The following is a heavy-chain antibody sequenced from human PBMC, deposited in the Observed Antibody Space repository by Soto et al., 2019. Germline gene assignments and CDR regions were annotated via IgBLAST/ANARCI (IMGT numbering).Heavy chain of an antibody. CDR3: AIVHPLFWFGELSGRPYYVDY. V-gene: IGHV4-34*01. J-gene: IGHJ4*02. Sequence: QVHLQQWGAGLLKPSETLSLTCAVYGGSFRGYYWSWFRQPPGKGLEWIGEINHSGSTNYNPSFKIRVTISVDTSKNQFSLKLSSVTAADTAVYYCAIVHPLFWFGELSGRPYYVDYWGQGTLVTVPS. CDR2: INHSGST. CDR1: GGSFRGYY. D-gene: IGHD3-10*01.